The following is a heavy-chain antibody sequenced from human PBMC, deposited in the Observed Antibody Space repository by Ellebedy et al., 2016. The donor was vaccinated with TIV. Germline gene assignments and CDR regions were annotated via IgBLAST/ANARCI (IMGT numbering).Heavy chain of an antibody. CDR3: ARGGYGDSNWFDP. D-gene: IGHD4-17*01. CDR1: GDNASSNSAA. Sequence: SQTLSLTCAISGDNASSNSAAWNWIRQSPSRGLEWLGRTYYRSKWYSDYAVSVKSRITINPDSSKNQFSLHLQSVTPEDTAIYYCARGGYGDSNWFDPWGRGTLVTVSS. CDR2: TYYRSKWYS. J-gene: IGHJ5*01. V-gene: IGHV6-1*01.